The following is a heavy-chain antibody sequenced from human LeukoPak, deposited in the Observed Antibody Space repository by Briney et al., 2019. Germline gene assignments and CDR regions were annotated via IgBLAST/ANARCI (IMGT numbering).Heavy chain of an antibody. V-gene: IGHV3-48*01. Sequence: GGSLRLSCAASGFIFSSYSMNWVRQAPGKGLEWVSYISSSSSTIYYADSVKGRFTISRDNAKNSLYLQMNSLRAEDTAVYYCARALRYFDWLSTSPEYNWFDPWGQGTLVTVSS. CDR3: ARALRYFDWLSTSPEYNWFDP. D-gene: IGHD3-9*01. CDR1: GFIFSSYS. CDR2: ISSSSSTI. J-gene: IGHJ5*02.